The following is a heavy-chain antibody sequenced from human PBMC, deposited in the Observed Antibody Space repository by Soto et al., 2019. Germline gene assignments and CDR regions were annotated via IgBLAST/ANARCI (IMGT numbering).Heavy chain of an antibody. CDR3: ARVGSSGWSPDY. Sequence: SETLSLTCSVSGGAISGHYWTWIRQSPGKGLEWIGYIFYSGSTNYNPSLKSRVTISVDTSKNQFSLKMSSVTAADTAVYYCARVGSSGWSPDYWGRGTLVTVSS. D-gene: IGHD6-19*01. CDR2: IFYSGST. CDR1: GGAISGHY. V-gene: IGHV4-59*11. J-gene: IGHJ4*02.